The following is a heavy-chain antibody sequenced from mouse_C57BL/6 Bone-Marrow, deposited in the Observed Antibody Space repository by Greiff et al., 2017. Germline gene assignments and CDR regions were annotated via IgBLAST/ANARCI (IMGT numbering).Heavy chain of an antibody. CDR2: INPSSGYT. CDR3: ARLYYDYDGFAY. D-gene: IGHD2-4*01. J-gene: IGHJ3*01. Sequence: QVQLQQSGAELARPGASVKMSCKASGYTFTSYTMHWVKQRPGQGLEWIGYINPSSGYTKYNQKFKDKATLTADKSASTAYMQLSSLTSEDSAVYYCARLYYDYDGFAYWGQGTLVTVSA. V-gene: IGHV1-4*01. CDR1: GYTFTSYT.